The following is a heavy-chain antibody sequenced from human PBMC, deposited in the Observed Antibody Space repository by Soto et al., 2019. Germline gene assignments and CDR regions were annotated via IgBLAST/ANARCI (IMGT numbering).Heavy chain of an antibody. Sequence: GGPLRLSCTASGFTFGDYAMSWFRQAPGKGLEWVGFIRSKAYGGTTEYAASVKGRFTISRDDSKSIAYLQMNSLKTEDTAVYYCTRGFSSGWDRYYFDYWGQGTLVTV. CDR2: IRSKAYGGTT. V-gene: IGHV3-49*03. CDR3: TRGFSSGWDRYYFDY. D-gene: IGHD6-19*01. CDR1: GFTFGDYA. J-gene: IGHJ4*02.